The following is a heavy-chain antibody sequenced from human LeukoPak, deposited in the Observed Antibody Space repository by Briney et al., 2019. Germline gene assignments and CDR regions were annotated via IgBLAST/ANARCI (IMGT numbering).Heavy chain of an antibody. CDR1: GYSFVGYG. J-gene: IGHJ3*02. D-gene: IGHD2-2*01. CDR2: INPNSGGT. Sequence: ASVKVSCKASGYSFVGYGITWVRQAPGQGLEWMGWINPNSGGTNYAQKFQGRVTMTRDTSISTAYMELSRLRSDDTAVYYCARDYCSSTSCSKTLFAFDIWGQGTMVTVSS. V-gene: IGHV1-2*02. CDR3: ARDYCSSTSCSKTLFAFDI.